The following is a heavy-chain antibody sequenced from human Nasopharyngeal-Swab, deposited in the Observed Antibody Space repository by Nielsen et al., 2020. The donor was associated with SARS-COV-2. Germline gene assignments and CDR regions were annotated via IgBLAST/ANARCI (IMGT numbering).Heavy chain of an antibody. Sequence: GGSLRLSCAASGFTFSNFAMSWVRQAPGQGLEWVSVITSSGGASYYAHSVKGRFTISRDNSKNTVYLQMNSLRADDTAVYYCAKGGSSWFGGFDCWGQGTLVTASS. J-gene: IGHJ4*02. CDR1: GFTFSNFA. CDR3: AKGGSSWFGGFDC. CDR2: ITSSGGAS. D-gene: IGHD3-10*01. V-gene: IGHV3-23*01.